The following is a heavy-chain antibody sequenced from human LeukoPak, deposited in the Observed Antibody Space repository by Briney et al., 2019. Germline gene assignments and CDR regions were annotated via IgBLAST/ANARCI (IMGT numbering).Heavy chain of an antibody. CDR3: ASVATVDYYYYGMDV. V-gene: IGHV1-18*01. CDR1: GYTFTSCG. D-gene: IGHD5-12*01. J-gene: IGHJ6*02. Sequence: ASVKVSCKASGYTFTSCGISWVRQAPGQGLEWMGWISAYNGNTNYAQKLQGRVTMTTDTSTSTAYMELRSLRSDDTAVYYCASVATVDYYYYGMDVWGQGTTVTVSS. CDR2: ISAYNGNT.